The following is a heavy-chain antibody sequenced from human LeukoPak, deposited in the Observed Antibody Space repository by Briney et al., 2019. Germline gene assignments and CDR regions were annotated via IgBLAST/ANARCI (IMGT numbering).Heavy chain of an antibody. CDR1: GFTFDDYA. D-gene: IGHD5-18*01. CDR3: VKDMNGYGNLWTFDI. J-gene: IGHJ3*02. Sequence: GGSLRLSCAASGFTFDDYAMHWVRQPPGKGLEWVSGISWNSGRIGYTDSVKGRFTISRDNATNSLYLQMNSLRAEDTALYYCVKDMNGYGNLWTFDIWGQGTTVTVSS. CDR2: ISWNSGRI. V-gene: IGHV3-9*01.